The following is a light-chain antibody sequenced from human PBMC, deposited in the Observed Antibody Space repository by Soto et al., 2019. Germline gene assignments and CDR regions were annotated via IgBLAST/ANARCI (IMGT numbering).Light chain of an antibody. CDR3: SSFTSTSTVL. V-gene: IGLV2-14*01. CDR1: SSDIGGYNY. Sequence: QAASVSGSLGQSITISCTGTSSDIGGYNYVSWYQQYPGKAPKVMIFEVSKRPSGVSNRFSGSKSGNMASLTISGLQAEDEGDYYCSSFTSTSTVLLGGGTKLTVL. CDR2: EVS. J-gene: IGLJ2*01.